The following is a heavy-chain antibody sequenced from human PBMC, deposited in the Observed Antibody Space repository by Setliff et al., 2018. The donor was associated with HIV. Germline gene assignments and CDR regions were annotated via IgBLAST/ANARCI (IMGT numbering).Heavy chain of an antibody. J-gene: IGHJ6*03. D-gene: IGHD6-13*01. Sequence: QPGGSLRLSCAASGFTFSSYAMHWVRQAPGKGLEWVAVIWHDGSNENYADSVKGRFTISRDNSKNTLYLQMSSLRVDDTAVYYCVKEAYSNTWNYYYYYIDVWGKGTTVTVSS. CDR3: VKEAYSNTWNYYYYYIDV. V-gene: IGHV3-30*02. CDR1: GFTFSSYA. CDR2: IWHDGSNE.